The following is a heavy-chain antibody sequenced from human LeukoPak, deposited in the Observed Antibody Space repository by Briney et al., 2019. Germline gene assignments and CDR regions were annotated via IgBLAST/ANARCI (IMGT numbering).Heavy chain of an antibody. J-gene: IGHJ3*02. CDR2: IFYSGSA. CDR1: GGSMSGYAYY. CDR3: ARHDEGATGASAFDI. D-gene: IGHD1-26*01. Sequence: PSETLSLTCSVSGGSMSGYAYYSGWIRQPPGKGLEWIGSIFYSGSASYNPSLRSRVTISVDTSKNQFSLKLSSVTAADTSVYYCARHDEGATGASAFDIWGQGTMVTVSS. V-gene: IGHV4-39*01.